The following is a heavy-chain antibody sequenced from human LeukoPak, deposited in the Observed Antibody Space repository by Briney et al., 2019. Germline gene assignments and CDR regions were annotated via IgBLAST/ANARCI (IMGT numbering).Heavy chain of an antibody. D-gene: IGHD6-13*01. CDR2: INSDGSST. J-gene: IGHJ4*02. CDR3: ATGVHGIAAAGDYYFDY. Sequence: GGSLRLSCAASGFTFSSYWMHWVRQAPGKGLVWVSRINSDGSSTSYADSVKGRFTISRDNAKNTLYLQMNSLRAEDTAVYYCATGVHGIAAAGDYYFDYWGQGTLVTVSS. CDR1: GFTFSSYW. V-gene: IGHV3-74*01.